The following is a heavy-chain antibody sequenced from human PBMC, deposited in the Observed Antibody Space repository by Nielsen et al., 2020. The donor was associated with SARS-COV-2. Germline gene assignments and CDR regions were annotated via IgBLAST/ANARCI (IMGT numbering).Heavy chain of an antibody. D-gene: IGHD3-9*01. V-gene: IGHV3-74*01. Sequence: GESLKISCTASGFTFSSYWMHWVRQAPGKGLVWVSRINSDGSDSVYAEFLKGRITISRDNAKNTLYLQMNSLRDEDTAVYYCGRGDILTGYIDYWGQGSLVTVSS. CDR3: GRGDILTGYIDY. CDR2: INSDGSDS. CDR1: GFTFSSYW. J-gene: IGHJ4*02.